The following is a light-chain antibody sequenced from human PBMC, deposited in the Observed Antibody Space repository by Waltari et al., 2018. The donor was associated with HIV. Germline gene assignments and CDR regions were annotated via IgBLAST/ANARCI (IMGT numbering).Light chain of an antibody. CDR1: SSDAGGYTS. CDR3: CSYAGSGTYV. V-gene: IGLV2-23*02. CDR2: DVS. J-gene: IGLJ1*01. Sequence: QSALTQPASVSGSPGQPITIPCTGTSSDAGGYTSVFWYQQHPGNAPQLMIYDVSKRPSWVSNRFSGSKSGDTASLTISGLQAEDEADYYCCSYAGSGTYVFGIGTKVTVL.